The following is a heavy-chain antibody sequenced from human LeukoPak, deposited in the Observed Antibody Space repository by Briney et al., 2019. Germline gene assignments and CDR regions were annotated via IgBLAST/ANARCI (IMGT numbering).Heavy chain of an antibody. CDR1: GYTFTSYA. Sequence: GASVKVSCKASGYTFTSYAMHWVRQAPGQGLEWMGWINPNSGGTDYAQKFQGRVTMTRDTSISTAYMELSRLRSDDTAVYYCATDDSSGYDLGYWGQGTLVTVSS. D-gene: IGHD3-22*01. V-gene: IGHV1-2*02. J-gene: IGHJ4*02. CDR3: ATDDSSGYDLGY. CDR2: INPNSGGT.